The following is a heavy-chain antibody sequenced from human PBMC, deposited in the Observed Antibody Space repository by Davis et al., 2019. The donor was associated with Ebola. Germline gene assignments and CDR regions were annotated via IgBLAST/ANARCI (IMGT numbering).Heavy chain of an antibody. CDR1: GYTFSSYG. D-gene: IGHD2-8*01. J-gene: IGHJ4*02. V-gene: IGHV1-18*01. Sequence: ASVKVSCKASGYTFSSYGISWVRQAPGQGLEWMGWISAYNGNTNYAQKLQGRVTMTTDTSTSTAYMELSTLTSEDTAVYYCARRVYSRSGFDSWGQGTLVTVSS. CDR2: ISAYNGNT. CDR3: ARRVYSRSGFDS.